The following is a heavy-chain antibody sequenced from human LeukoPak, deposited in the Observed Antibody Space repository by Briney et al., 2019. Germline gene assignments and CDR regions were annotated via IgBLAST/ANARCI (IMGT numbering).Heavy chain of an antibody. J-gene: IGHJ4*02. Sequence: SETLSLTCTVSGGSISSSSCYWGWIRQPPGKGLEWIGSIYYSGGTYYNPSLKSRVTISVDTSKNQFSLKLSSVTAADTAVYYCARVMKQQLGFDYWGQGTLVTVSS. D-gene: IGHD6-13*01. CDR3: ARVMKQQLGFDY. CDR1: GGSISSSSCY. CDR2: IYYSGGT. V-gene: IGHV4-39*07.